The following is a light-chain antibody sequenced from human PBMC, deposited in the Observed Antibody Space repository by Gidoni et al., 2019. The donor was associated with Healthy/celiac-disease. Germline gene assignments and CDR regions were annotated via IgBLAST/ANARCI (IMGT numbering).Light chain of an antibody. CDR1: SSDVGGYNY. CDR3: SSYACSNNLV. CDR2: EVS. V-gene: IGLV2-8*01. J-gene: IGLJ2*01. Sequence: QSALTQPPSASGSPGQSVTISCTGTSSDVGGYNYVSWYQQHQGKAPILMIYEVSKRPSGVPDRFSGSKSGNTASLTVSGLQAEDEADYYCSSYACSNNLVFGGGTKLTVL.